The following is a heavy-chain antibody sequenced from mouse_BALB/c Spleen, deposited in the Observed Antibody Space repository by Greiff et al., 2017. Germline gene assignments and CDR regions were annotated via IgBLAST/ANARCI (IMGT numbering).Heavy chain of an antibody. D-gene: IGHD1-1*01. Sequence: VKVVESGPELVKPGASVKVSCKASGYTFTSYTMHWVKQRPGQGLEWIGYINPSSGYTEYNQKFKDKTTLTADKSSSTAYMQLSSLTSEDSAVYYCAREGYYGSRIYFDYWGQGTTLTVSS. J-gene: IGHJ2*01. CDR2: INPSSGYT. V-gene: IGHV1-4*02. CDR3: AREGYYGSRIYFDY. CDR1: GYTFTSYT.